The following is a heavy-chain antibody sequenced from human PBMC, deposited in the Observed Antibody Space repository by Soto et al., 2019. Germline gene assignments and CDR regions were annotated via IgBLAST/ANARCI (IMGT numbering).Heavy chain of an antibody. V-gene: IGHV1-2*04. CDR1: GYTFTGYY. J-gene: IGHJ6*02. D-gene: IGHD3-3*01. Sequence: ASVKVACKASGYTFTGYYMHWVRQAPGQGLEWMGWINPNSGGTNYAQKFQGWVTMTRDTSISTAYMELSRLRSDDTAVYYCARDRRGPIFGVVTLYYYYYGMDVWGQGTTVTVSS. CDR3: ARDRRGPIFGVVTLYYYYYGMDV. CDR2: INPNSGGT.